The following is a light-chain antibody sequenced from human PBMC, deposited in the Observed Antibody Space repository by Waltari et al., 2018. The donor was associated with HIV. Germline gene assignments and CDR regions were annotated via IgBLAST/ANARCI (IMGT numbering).Light chain of an antibody. Sequence: QSVLTQPPSASGTPGQRVTISCSGSSSNIGRNTVNWYQQLPGTAPKLLIYSNNQRPSGVPDRFSGSKSGTSVSLAISGLQSEDEADYYCAAWDDSLKGVFGGGTKLTVL. V-gene: IGLV1-44*01. CDR2: SNN. CDR1: SSNIGRNT. CDR3: AAWDDSLKGV. J-gene: IGLJ3*02.